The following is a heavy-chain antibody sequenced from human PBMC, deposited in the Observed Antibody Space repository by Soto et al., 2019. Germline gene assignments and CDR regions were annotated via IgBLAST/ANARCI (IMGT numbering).Heavy chain of an antibody. CDR2: ISAYNGNT. CDR3: ARDIPPGGTYYYYGMDV. CDR1: GYTFTSYG. D-gene: IGHD3-16*01. Sequence: QVQLVQSGAEVKKPGGSVKVSCKDSGYTFTSYGISWVRQAPGQGLEWMGWISAYNGNTNYAQKLQVRVTMTTATSTSTAYMELRSLRSDDTAVYYCARDIPPGGTYYYYGMDVWGQGTTVTVSS. V-gene: IGHV1-18*04. J-gene: IGHJ6*02.